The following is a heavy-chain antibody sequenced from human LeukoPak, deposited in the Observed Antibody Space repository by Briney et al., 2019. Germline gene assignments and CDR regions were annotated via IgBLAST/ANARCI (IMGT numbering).Heavy chain of an antibody. J-gene: IGHJ4*02. CDR1: GYTFTSYD. D-gene: IGHD3-3*01. V-gene: IGHV1-8*01. Sequence: WASVKVSCKASGYTFTSYDINWVRQATGQGLEWMGWMNPNSGNTGYAQKFQGRVTMTRNTSISTAYMGLSSLRSEDTAVYYCARALYDFWSGYYPGGYWGQGTLVTVSS. CDR3: ARALYDFWSGYYPGGY. CDR2: MNPNSGNT.